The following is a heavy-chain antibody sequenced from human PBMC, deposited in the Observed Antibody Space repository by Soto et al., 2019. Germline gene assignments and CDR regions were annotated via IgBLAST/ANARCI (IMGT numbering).Heavy chain of an antibody. V-gene: IGHV4-61*08. J-gene: IGHJ6*02. Sequence: SETLSLTCTVSGGSVSSGDYFWSWLRQSPGKRLEWIAYIYYSGSTNYNPSLKSRATISVDTSKSQVSLTLTSMTAADAALYYCARSPNYYDYGFDVWGQGPVVSVS. CDR2: IYYSGST. D-gene: IGHD3-10*01. CDR3: ARSPNYYDYGFDV. CDR1: GGSVSSGDYF.